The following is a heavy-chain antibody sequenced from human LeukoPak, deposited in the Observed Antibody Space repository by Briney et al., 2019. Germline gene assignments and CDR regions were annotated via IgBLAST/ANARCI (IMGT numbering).Heavy chain of an antibody. J-gene: IGHJ4*02. CDR2: IFHTGST. CDR3: ATTLITPDY. Sequence: SQTLSLTCTVSGGSISSGGYSWSWIRQPPGKGLEWIGYIFHTGSTYYNPSLKSRVTISVDRSKNQFSLILRSVTAADTAVYYCATTLITPDYWGQGTLVTVSS. CDR1: GGSISSGGYS. V-gene: IGHV4-30-2*01. D-gene: IGHD1-1*01.